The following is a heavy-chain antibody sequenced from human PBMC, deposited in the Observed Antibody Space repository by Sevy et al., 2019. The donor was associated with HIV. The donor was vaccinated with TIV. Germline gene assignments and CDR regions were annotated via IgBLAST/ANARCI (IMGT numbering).Heavy chain of an antibody. J-gene: IGHJ4*02. CDR1: GFTFSSYA. CDR3: ARDGGCSSTSCLLYFDS. D-gene: IGHD2-2*01. CDR2: ISGRSSYI. Sequence: GGSLRLSCAASGFTFSSYAMGWVRQAPGKGLEWVSSISGRSSYIHYADSVRGRFTISRDNAKNSLYLQMNSLRADDTAVYFCARDGGCSSTSCLLYFDSWGQGALVTVSS. V-gene: IGHV3-21*06.